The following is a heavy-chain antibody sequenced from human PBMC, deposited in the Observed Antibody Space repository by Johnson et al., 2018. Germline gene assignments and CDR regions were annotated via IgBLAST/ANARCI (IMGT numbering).Heavy chain of an antibody. V-gene: IGHV4-34*01. Sequence: QVQLQQWGAGLLKPSETLSLTCAVYGGSFSGYYWNWIRQPPGKGLEWIGEINHSGTTNYNPSLKRRVTMSVDTSKNQLSLKLRSVTAADTAVYYCVRARGYSDSSGNFYGGFFQYWGQGTLVTVSS. CDR2: INHSGTT. CDR3: VRARGYSDSSGNFYGGFFQY. J-gene: IGHJ1*01. D-gene: IGHD3-22*01. CDR1: GGSFSGYY.